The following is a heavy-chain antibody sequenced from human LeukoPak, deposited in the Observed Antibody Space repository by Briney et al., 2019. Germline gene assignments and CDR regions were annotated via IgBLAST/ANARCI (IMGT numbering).Heavy chain of an antibody. V-gene: IGHV1-2*02. D-gene: IGHD6-19*01. CDR1: GYTFTGYY. Sequence: ASVKVSCKASGYTFTGYYMHWVRQAPGQGLEWMGWINPNSGGTNYAQKFQGRVTMTTDTSTSTAYMELRSLRSDDTAVYYCARGGNSGWRTPNDDYWGQGTLVTVSS. J-gene: IGHJ4*02. CDR3: ARGGNSGWRTPNDDY. CDR2: INPNSGGT.